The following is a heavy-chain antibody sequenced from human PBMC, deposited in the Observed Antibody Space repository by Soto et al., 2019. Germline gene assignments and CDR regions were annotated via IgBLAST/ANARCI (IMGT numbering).Heavy chain of an antibody. D-gene: IGHD3-10*01. CDR1: GFTFSSYG. Sequence: QVQLVESGGGVVQPGRSLRLSCAASGFTFSSYGMHWVRQAPGKGLEWVAVISYDGSNKYYADSVKGRFTISRDNSKNPLYLEMNRLGGEETDVYYWAKEGGYYGSGSYSVGENYYGMGVWGQGTTVTVSS. CDR2: ISYDGSNK. CDR3: AKEGGYYGSGSYSVGENYYGMGV. J-gene: IGHJ6*02. V-gene: IGHV3-30*18.